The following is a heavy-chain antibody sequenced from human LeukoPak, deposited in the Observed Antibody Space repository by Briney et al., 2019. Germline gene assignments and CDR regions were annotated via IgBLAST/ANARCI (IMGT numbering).Heavy chain of an antibody. V-gene: IGHV4-59*08. CDR3: AGVFGGPVSRRFDP. Sequence: PSETLSLTCTVSGGSISNKYWSWIRQPPGKGLEWIGYIYYSGSTNYNPSLKSRVTISVDTSKNQFSLKLSSVTAADTAVYYCAGVFGGPVSRRFDPWGQGTLVTVSS. CDR1: GGSISNKY. D-gene: IGHD4-23*01. J-gene: IGHJ5*02. CDR2: IYYSGST.